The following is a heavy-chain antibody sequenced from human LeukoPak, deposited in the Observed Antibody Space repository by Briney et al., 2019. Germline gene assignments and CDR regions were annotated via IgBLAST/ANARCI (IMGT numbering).Heavy chain of an antibody. CDR1: GFTFSSYN. V-gene: IGHV3-21*01. CDR3: ARDLVGCSSNSCYRWFDP. J-gene: IGHJ5*02. CDR2: ISSSSSYI. D-gene: IGHD2-2*02. Sequence: PGGSLRLSCAASGFTFSSYNMNWVRQAPGKGLEWVSSISSSSSYIFYADSVKGRFTLSRDNAKNSLYLQMSSLRAEDTAIYYCARDLVGCSSNSCYRWFDPWGQGTLVTVSS.